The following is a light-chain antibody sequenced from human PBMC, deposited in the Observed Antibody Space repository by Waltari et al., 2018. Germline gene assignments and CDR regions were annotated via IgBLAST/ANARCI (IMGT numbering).Light chain of an antibody. J-gene: IGKJ3*01. CDR1: QSVSSY. V-gene: IGKV3-11*01. CDR2: DAS. Sequence: EIVLTQSPATLSLSPGERATLPCRASQSVSSYLAWYQQKPGQAPRLLIYDASNRATGIPARFSGSWSGTDFTLTISSLEPEDFAVYYCQQRSNWPIFTFGPGTKVDIK. CDR3: QQRSNWPIFT.